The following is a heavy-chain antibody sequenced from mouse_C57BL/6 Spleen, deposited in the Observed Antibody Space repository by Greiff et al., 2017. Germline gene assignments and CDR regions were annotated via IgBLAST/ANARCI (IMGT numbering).Heavy chain of an antibody. CDR3: GRKGDDGRYLGY. D-gene: IGHD2-14*01. V-gene: IGHV1-50*01. J-gene: IGHJ2*01. CDR1: GYTFTSYW. Sequence: QVHVKQPGAELVKPGASVKLSCKASGYTFTSYWMQWVKQRPGQGLEWIGEIDPSDSYTNYNQKFKGKATLTVDPSSSTAYMQLSSLTSEGSAVYYCGRKGDDGRYLGYWGQGTTLTGSS. CDR2: IDPSDSYT.